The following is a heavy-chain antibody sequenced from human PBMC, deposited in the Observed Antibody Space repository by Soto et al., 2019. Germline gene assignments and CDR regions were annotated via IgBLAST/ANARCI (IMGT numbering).Heavy chain of an antibody. V-gene: IGHV4-31*03. CDR3: ASNYYDSSGYPEDAFDI. CDR2: IYYSGST. J-gene: IGHJ3*02. D-gene: IGHD3-22*01. CDR1: GGSISSGGYY. Sequence: KTSETLSLTCTVSGGSISSGGYYWSWIRQHPGKGLEWIGYIYYSGSTYYNPSLKSRVTISVDTSKNQFSLKLSSVTAADTAVYYCASNYYDSSGYPEDAFDIWGQGTMVTASS.